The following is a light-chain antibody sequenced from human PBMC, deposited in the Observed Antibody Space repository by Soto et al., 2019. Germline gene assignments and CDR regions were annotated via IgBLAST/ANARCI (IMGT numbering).Light chain of an antibody. V-gene: IGKV3-20*01. CDR3: QQNGRSPT. CDR2: GAS. Sequence: EIVLTQSPGTLSLSPGERATLSCRASQSVTSNYLAWYQQKPGQAPRLLIFGASIRDTGIPDRFSGRGSGTVFTLFISRLEPEDCGVFYCQQNGRSPTFGPGTKVEVK. CDR1: QSVTSNY. J-gene: IGKJ3*01.